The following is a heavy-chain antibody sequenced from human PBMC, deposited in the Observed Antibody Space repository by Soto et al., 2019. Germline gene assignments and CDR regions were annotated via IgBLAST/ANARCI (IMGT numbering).Heavy chain of an antibody. D-gene: IGHD3-22*01. CDR2: ISGSGGST. CDR1: GFTFSSYA. J-gene: IGHJ4*02. Sequence: EVQLLESGGGLVQPGGSLRLSCAASGFTFSSYAMSWVRQAPGKGLEWVSAISGSGGSTYYADSVKGRFTISRDNSKNTLYLQMNSLRAEDTAVYYCAKDRASMIVVVINSFDYWGQGTLVTVSS. V-gene: IGHV3-23*01. CDR3: AKDRASMIVVVINSFDY.